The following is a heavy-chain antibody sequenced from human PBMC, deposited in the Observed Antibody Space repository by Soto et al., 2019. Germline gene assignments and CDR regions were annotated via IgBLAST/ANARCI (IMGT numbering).Heavy chain of an antibody. D-gene: IGHD3-22*01. J-gene: IGHJ4*02. CDR1: GGSISSSSYY. V-gene: IGHV4-39*01. Sequence: QLQLQESGPGLVKPSETLSLTCTVSGGSISSSSYYWGWIRQPPGKGLEWIGSIYYSGSTYYNPSLKSRDTISVDTSKNQFSLKLSSVTAADTAVYYCARLGYYDSSGYSLDYWGQGTLVTVSS. CDR2: IYYSGST. CDR3: ARLGYYDSSGYSLDY.